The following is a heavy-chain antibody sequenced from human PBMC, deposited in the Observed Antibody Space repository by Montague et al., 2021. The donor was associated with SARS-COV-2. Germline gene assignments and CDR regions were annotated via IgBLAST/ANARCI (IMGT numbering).Heavy chain of an antibody. CDR3: ARLAVGYCTNGVCYTAFDY. J-gene: IGHJ4*02. CDR1: GGSISSYY. V-gene: IGHV4-59*08. D-gene: IGHD2-8*01. CDR2: IYYSGST. Sequence: SETLSLTCTLSGGSISSYYWSWIRQPPGKGLEWIGYIYYSGSTNYNPSLKSRVTISVDTSKNQFSLKLSSVTAADTAVYYCARLAVGYCTNGVCYTAFDYWGQGTLVTVSS.